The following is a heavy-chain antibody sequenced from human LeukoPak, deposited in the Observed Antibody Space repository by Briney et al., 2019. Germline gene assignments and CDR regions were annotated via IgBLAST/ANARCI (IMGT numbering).Heavy chain of an antibody. CDR3: ARDSIYCSSTSCYEKPLDY. J-gene: IGHJ4*02. V-gene: IGHV3-30*03. CDR2: ISYDGSNK. D-gene: IGHD2-2*01. CDR1: GFTFSSYG. Sequence: PGRSLRLSCAASGFTFSSYGMHWVRQAPGKGLEWVAVISYDGSNKYYADSVKGRFTISRDNSKNTLYLQMNSLRAEDTAVYYCARDSIYCSSTSCYEKPLDYWGQGTLVTVSS.